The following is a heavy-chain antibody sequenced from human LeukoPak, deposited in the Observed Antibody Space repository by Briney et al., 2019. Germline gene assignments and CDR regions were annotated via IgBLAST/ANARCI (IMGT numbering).Heavy chain of an antibody. V-gene: IGHV3-21*01. CDR1: GFTFNTYS. D-gene: IGHD1-7*01. J-gene: IGHJ4*02. CDR3: ARDAGITGTTEFDY. CDR2: ISSSSSYI. Sequence: GGSMRLSCAASGFTFNTYSMDWVRQAPGKGLEWVSSISSSSSYIYYADSVKGRFTISRDNAKNSLYLQMNSLKAEDTAVYYCARDAGITGTTEFDYWGQGTLVTVSS.